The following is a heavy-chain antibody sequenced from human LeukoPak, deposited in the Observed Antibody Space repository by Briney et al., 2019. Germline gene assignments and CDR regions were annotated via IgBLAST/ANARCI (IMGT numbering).Heavy chain of an antibody. CDR3: ATSLLGTYGVYGMDV. CDR2: IYYSGST. V-gene: IGHV4-59*08. Sequence: SETLSLTCTVSSDSISNYYWSWIRQPPGKGLEWIGYIYYSGSTNYNPSLKSRVTISVDTSKNEFSLKLRSVTAADTAVYYCATSLLGTYGVYGMDVWGQGTTVTVSS. J-gene: IGHJ6*02. D-gene: IGHD1-26*01. CDR1: SDSISNYY.